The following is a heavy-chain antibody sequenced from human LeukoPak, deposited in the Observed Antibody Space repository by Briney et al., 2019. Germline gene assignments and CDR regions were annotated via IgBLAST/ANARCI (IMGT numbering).Heavy chain of an antibody. D-gene: IGHD2-15*01. CDR3: ARDRLAGYPYHAFDL. CDR1: GFTFSRYW. J-gene: IGHJ3*01. Sequence: GGSLRPSCAASGFTFSRYWMSWVRQAPGKGLECVANIKEDGSEKYYVDSVKGRFTISRDNAKNSLYLQTNSLRAEDTAVYYCARDRLAGYPYHAFDLWGKGTMVTVSS. V-gene: IGHV3-7*01. CDR2: IKEDGSEK.